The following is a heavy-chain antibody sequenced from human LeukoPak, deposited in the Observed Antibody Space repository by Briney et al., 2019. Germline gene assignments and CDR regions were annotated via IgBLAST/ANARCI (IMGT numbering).Heavy chain of an antibody. CDR3: ARHMDYYDRSGFYFDI. CDR1: GGSISSYY. J-gene: IGHJ3*02. D-gene: IGHD3-22*01. Sequence: PSETLSLTCTVSGGSISSYYWSWIRQPPGKGLEWIGYIYYSGSTNYNPSLKSRVTISVDTSKNQFSLKLSSVTAAETAVYYCARHMDYYDRSGFYFDIWGQGTMVTVSS. CDR2: IYYSGST. V-gene: IGHV4-59*08.